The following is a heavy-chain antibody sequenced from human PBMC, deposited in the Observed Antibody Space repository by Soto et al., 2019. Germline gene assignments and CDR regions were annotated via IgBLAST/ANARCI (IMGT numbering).Heavy chain of an antibody. CDR3: ARELAVAVWFDP. V-gene: IGHV1-3*01. J-gene: IGHJ5*02. Sequence: GASVKVSCKASGYTFTSYAMHWVRQAPGQRLEWMGWINAGNGNTKYSQKFQGRVTITRDTSASTAYMELSSLRSEDTAVYYCARELAVAVWFDPWGQGTLVTVSS. D-gene: IGHD6-19*01. CDR1: GYTFTSYA. CDR2: INAGNGNT.